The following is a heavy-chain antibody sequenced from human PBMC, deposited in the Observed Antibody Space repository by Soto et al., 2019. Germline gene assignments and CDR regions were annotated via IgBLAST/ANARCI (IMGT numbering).Heavy chain of an antibody. V-gene: IGHV1-18*01. J-gene: IGHJ6*03. D-gene: IGHD6-19*01. Sequence: QDQLVQSGAEVKKPGASVTVSCKASGYSFTNYGITWVRQAPGQGLEWLGWISAFNGNTHYAQKVQGRVTMTTDASTSTAYIELRSLRSDDTAVYYCARDRGVAPPVAGNTHYYYYMDVWGKGTTVTVSS. CDR2: ISAFNGNT. CDR3: ARDRGVAPPVAGNTHYYYYMDV. CDR1: GYSFTNYG.